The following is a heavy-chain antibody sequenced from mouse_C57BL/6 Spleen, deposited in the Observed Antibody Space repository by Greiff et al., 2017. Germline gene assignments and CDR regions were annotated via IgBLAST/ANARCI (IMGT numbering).Heavy chain of an antibody. V-gene: IGHV10-1*01. CDR3: VRQLPRGYFDV. CDR1: GFSFNTYA. J-gene: IGHJ1*03. CDR2: IRSKSNNYAT. Sequence: EVHLVESGGGLVQPKGSLKLSCAASGFSFNTYAMNWVRQAPGKGLEWVARIRSKSNNYATYYADSVKDRFTIPRDDSESMLYLQMNNLKTEDTAMYYCVRQLPRGYFDVWGTGTTVTVSS.